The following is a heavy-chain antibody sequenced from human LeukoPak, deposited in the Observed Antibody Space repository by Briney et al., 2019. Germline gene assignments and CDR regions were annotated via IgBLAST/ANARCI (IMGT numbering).Heavy chain of an antibody. D-gene: IGHD1-26*01. J-gene: IGHJ3*02. CDR1: GFTFSSYA. CDR3: AKKTIVGATVDAFDI. CDR2: ISGSGGST. Sequence: PGGSLRLSCAASGFTFSSYAMSWVGQAPGMGLEWVSAISGSGGSTYYADSVKGRFTISRDNSKNTLYLQMNSLRAEDTAVYYCAKKTIVGATVDAFDIWGQGTMVTVSS. V-gene: IGHV3-23*01.